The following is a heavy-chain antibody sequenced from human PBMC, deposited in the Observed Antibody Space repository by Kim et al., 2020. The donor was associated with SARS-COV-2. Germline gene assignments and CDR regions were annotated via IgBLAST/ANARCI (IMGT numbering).Heavy chain of an antibody. CDR1: GFTFDGYG. CDR2: ISGDGGST. V-gene: IGHV3-43*02. J-gene: IGHJ4*02. D-gene: IGHD3-16*01. Sequence: GGSLRLSCAASGFTFDGYGMHWVRQAPGKGLEWVSLISGDGGSTYYADSVKGRFTISRDNSKNSLYLQMNSLRTEDTALYYCAIDMTGGLDYWGQGTLVTVSS. CDR3: AIDMTGGLDY.